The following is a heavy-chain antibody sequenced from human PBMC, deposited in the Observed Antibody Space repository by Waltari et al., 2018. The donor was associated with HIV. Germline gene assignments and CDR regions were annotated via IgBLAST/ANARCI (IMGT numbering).Heavy chain of an antibody. J-gene: IGHJ5*02. D-gene: IGHD3-10*01. CDR1: GGTFSSYA. CDR3: ARHGVRAVQGLIKNNWFDP. V-gene: IGHV1-69*01. CDR2: IIPIFGTA. Sequence: QVQLVQSGAEVKKPGSSVKVSCKTSGGTFSSYAISWVRQAPGQGLEWRGGIIPIFGTANYAQKFQGRVTITADESTSTAYMELSSLISEDTAVYFCARHGVRAVQGLIKNNWFDPWGQGTLVTVSS.